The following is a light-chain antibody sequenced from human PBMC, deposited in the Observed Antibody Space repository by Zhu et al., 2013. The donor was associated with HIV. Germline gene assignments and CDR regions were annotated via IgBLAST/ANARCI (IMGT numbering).Light chain of an antibody. CDR1: SSNIGARFD. V-gene: IGLV1-40*01. J-gene: IGLJ1*01. Sequence: QSVLAQPPPVSGAPGQRVTISCTGSSSNIGARFDVHWYQQIPGTAPKLLIFGNNNRPSGVPDRFSGSKSGTSASLAITGLQAEDEADYYCQSYDSSLSGSRVFGTGTKVTV. CDR2: GNN. CDR3: QSYDSSLSGSRV.